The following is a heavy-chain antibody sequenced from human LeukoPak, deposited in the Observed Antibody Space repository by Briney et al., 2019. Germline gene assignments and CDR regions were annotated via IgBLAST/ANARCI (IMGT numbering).Heavy chain of an antibody. CDR1: GFTFSSYG. Sequence: GGSLRLSCAASGFTFSSYGMSWVRQAPGKGLEWVSAISGSGGSTYYADSVKGRFTISRDNSKNTLYLQMNSLRAEDTAVYYCAKDPRDGYNELYYFDYWGQGTLVTVSS. V-gene: IGHV3-23*01. CDR3: AKDPRDGYNELYYFDY. D-gene: IGHD5-24*01. J-gene: IGHJ4*02. CDR2: ISGSGGST.